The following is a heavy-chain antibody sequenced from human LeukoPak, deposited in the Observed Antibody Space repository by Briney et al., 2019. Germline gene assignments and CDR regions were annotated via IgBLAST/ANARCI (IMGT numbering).Heavy chain of an antibody. D-gene: IGHD6-13*01. V-gene: IGHV3-64D*06. CDR3: VKDWGSNWSNWFGP. Sequence: GGSLRLSCSPSGFTLSGNVMHWVRQAPGDGLEYVAVISNNGNITYCVDSVKGRFTISRDNSKTSLYLQMSSLRVDHTAVYYCVKDWGSNWSNWFGPWGRGTLVTVSS. J-gene: IGHJ5*02. CDR1: GFTLSGNV. CDR2: ISNNGNIT.